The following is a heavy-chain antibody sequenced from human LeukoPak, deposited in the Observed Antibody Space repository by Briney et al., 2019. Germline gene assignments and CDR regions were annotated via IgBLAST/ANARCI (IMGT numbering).Heavy chain of an antibody. CDR1: GGSINSGVYY. J-gene: IGHJ4*02. V-gene: IGHV4-31*03. CDR3: AREYSDILTGYYVFDS. D-gene: IGHD3-9*01. Sequence: SETLSLTCTVSGGSINSGVYYWSWIRQYPGKGLEWIGSVFYSGSTYYNPSLKSRFTISVDTSKNQFSLKLSSVTAADTAVYYCAREYSDILTGYYVFDSWGQGTLVTVSS. CDR2: VFYSGST.